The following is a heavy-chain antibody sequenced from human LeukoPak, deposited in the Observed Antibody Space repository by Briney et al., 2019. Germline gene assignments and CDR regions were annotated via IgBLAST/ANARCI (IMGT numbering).Heavy chain of an antibody. D-gene: IGHD3-22*01. V-gene: IGHV5-51*01. Sequence: GESLKTSFKHSGSNFANQSSGGGRQLPGKGLEGIGTINLGSSAIVYPPSFQGKVSFSATKSTSTVFLQWGSLKASASAMYYCSTRAFSDTSPVAWGQGTLVTVSS. CDR1: GSNFANQS. CDR3: STRAFSDTSPVA. J-gene: IGHJ5*02. CDR2: INLGSSAI.